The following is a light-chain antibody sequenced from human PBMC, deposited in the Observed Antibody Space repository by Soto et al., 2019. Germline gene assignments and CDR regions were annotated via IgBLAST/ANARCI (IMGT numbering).Light chain of an antibody. J-gene: IGKJ5*01. Sequence: DIQMTQSPSTLSASVGDRVIITCRASQSISRWLAWSQQKPGKAPNLLIYGASSLESGVPSRFSGSGSGTEFTLTISSLQPDDFATYYCQQYNSYPITFGQGTRLEIK. CDR3: QQYNSYPIT. V-gene: IGKV1-5*01. CDR2: GAS. CDR1: QSISRW.